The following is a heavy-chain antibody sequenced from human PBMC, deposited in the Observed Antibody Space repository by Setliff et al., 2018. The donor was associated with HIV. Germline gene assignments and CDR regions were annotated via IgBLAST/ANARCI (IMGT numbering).Heavy chain of an antibody. CDR3: ARGRQFTFWSAYMHMDV. CDR2: IYSDGST. CDR1: GGSIRDYY. Sequence: SETLSLTCRVSGGSIRDYYWNWIRQPAGKGLEWIGRIYSDGSTNYNPSLKSRVAISVDTSKNQFSLKVNSVTAADTAIYYCARGRQFTFWSAYMHMDVWGKGTSVTV. V-gene: IGHV4-4*07. D-gene: IGHD3-3*01. J-gene: IGHJ6*03.